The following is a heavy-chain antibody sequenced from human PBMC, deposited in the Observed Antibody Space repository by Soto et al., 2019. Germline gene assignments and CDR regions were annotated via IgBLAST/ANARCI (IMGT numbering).Heavy chain of an antibody. CDR2: ISSSSSYI. Sequence: KSGGSLRLSCAASGFTFSSYSMNWVRQAPGKGLEWVSSISSSSSYIYYADSVKGRFTISRDNAKNSLYLQMNSLRAEDTAVYYCARDFGADKRWMVTPIAWGQGTLVTVSS. CDR3: ARDFGADKRWMVTPIA. J-gene: IGHJ5*02. CDR1: GFTFSSYS. V-gene: IGHV3-21*01. D-gene: IGHD3-3*01.